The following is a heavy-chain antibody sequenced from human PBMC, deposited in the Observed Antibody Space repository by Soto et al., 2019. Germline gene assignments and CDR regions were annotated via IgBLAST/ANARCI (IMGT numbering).Heavy chain of an antibody. J-gene: IGHJ4*02. CDR2: IIPILGIA. CDR1: GGTFSSYT. D-gene: IGHD6-13*01. Sequence: ASVKVSCKASGGTFSSYTISWVRQAPGQGLEWMGRIIPILGIANYAQKFQGRVTITADKSTSTAYMELSSLRSEDTAVYYCARDLLVLHYFDYWGQGNLVTFSA. V-gene: IGHV1-69*04. CDR3: ARDLLVLHYFDY.